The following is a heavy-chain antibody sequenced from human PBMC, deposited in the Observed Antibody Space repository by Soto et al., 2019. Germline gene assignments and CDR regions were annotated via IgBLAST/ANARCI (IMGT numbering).Heavy chain of an antibody. V-gene: IGHV4-59*01. CDR2: VYYSGST. Sequence: PSETLSLTCTVSGGSITSFYWNWIRQPPGKGLEWIGYVYYSGSTKYNPSLKSRVTISVDTSQNQFFLRLRSVTAADTATYFCARDFPSTDVWGRGTTVTVSS. J-gene: IGHJ6*04. CDR3: ARDFPSTDV. CDR1: GGSITSFY.